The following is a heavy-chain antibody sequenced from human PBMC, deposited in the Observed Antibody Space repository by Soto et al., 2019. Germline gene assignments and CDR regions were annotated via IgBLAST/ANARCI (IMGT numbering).Heavy chain of an antibody. CDR1: SGSISSGGYS. Sequence: QVQLQESGSGLVKPSQTLSLTCAVSSGSISSGGYSWSWIRQPPGKGLEWIGYIYHTGSTYYNPSLKSRVTISMDTSKNQFSLKLNSVTAADTAVYYCARGHDANNDWGQGTLVTVSS. V-gene: IGHV4-30-2*01. CDR2: IYHTGST. CDR3: ARGHDANND. J-gene: IGHJ4*02. D-gene: IGHD2-8*01.